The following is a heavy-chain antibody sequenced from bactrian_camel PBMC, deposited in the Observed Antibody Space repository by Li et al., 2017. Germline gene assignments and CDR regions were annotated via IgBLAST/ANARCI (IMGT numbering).Heavy chain of an antibody. CDR2: IDTGSGST. D-gene: IGHD2*01. J-gene: IGHJ4*01. CDR1: GYTYSSNC. Sequence: VQLVESGGGSVQAGGSLRLSCAASGYTYSSNCMGWFRQASGREREGVASIDTGSGSTYYADSVKGRFSISTDKAKNTAYLQMNSLKPEDTGMYYCAAAGSYSSLKGGQGRWGQGTQVTVS. CDR3: AAAGSYSSLKGGQGR. V-gene: IGHV3S40*01.